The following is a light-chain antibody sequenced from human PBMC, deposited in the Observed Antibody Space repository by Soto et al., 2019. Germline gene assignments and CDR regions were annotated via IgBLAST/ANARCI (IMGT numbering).Light chain of an antibody. CDR1: QGISRS. J-gene: IGKJ5*01. CDR3: QQADTFPIT. Sequence: DIQMTQSPSSVSASVGDPVTITCQASQGISRSLAWYQQKPGKAPKXMIYSASSLQSGVPSRFSGSGFGTDFTLTISSLQPEDVTTYYCQQADTFPITFAQGTRLEI. CDR2: SAS. V-gene: IGKV1D-12*01.